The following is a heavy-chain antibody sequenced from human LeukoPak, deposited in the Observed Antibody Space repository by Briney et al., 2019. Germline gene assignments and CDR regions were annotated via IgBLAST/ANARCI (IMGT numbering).Heavy chain of an antibody. CDR1: GFTFSAYN. CDR3: ARDPYGSGSPYFDY. CDR2: ISGSSSAI. D-gene: IGHD3-10*01. Sequence: GGSLRLSCAASGFTFSAYNMIWVRQAPGKGLEWLSYISGSSSAIYYADSVQGRFTISRDNAKNSLYLQMNSLRAEDTAVYYCARDPYGSGSPYFDYWGQGTLVTVSS. J-gene: IGHJ4*02. V-gene: IGHV3-48*01.